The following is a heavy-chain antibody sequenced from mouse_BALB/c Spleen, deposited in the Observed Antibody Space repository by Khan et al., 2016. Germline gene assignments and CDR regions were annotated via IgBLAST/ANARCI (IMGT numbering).Heavy chain of an antibody. D-gene: IGHD2-1*01. J-gene: IGHJ2*01. CDR1: GYTLTSYW. Sequence: VQLQQPGDELVNPGASVNLSCKASGYTLTSYWMHWVKQRPGQGLEWIGEINPSNGRTNYNEKFKSKATLTVDKSSSTAYMQLSSPTSEDSAVYYCARLLINIDYWGQGTTLTVSS. CDR3: ARLLINIDY. V-gene: IGHV1S81*02. CDR2: INPSNGRT.